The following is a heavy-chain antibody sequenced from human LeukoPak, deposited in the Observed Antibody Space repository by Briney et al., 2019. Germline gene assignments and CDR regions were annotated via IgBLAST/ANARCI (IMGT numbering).Heavy chain of an antibody. V-gene: IGHV3-7*03. Sequence: GGSLRLSCAASGFTFSSYWMSWVRQAPGKGLERVANIKQDGSEKYYVDSVKGRFTISRDNAKNSLYLQMNSLRAEDTSVYYSASRYRSIDNSPIDFWGQVTLVSVSS. J-gene: IGHJ4*02. CDR3: ASRYRSIDNSPIDF. D-gene: IGHD6-13*01. CDR1: GFTFSSYW. CDR2: IKQDGSEK.